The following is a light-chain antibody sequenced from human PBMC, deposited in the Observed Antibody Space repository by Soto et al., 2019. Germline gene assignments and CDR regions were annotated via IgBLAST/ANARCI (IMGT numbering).Light chain of an antibody. J-gene: IGKJ4*01. CDR2: AAS. CDR1: QSVDGSY. CDR3: QVYDTTPSLT. Sequence: EIVLTQSPGTLSLSPGERATLSCRASQSVDGSYLAWYQQKPGQAPRLLIYAASTRASDIPDRFSGGGSGRDFTLTIGRLEPEDFAVYYCQVYDTTPSLTFGGGTKVEIK. V-gene: IGKV3-20*01.